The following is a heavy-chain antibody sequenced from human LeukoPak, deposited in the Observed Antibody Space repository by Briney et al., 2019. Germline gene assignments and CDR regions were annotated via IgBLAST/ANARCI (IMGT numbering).Heavy chain of an antibody. V-gene: IGHV6-1*01. D-gene: IGHD6-19*01. CDR2: TYYRSKWYN. J-gene: IGHJ4*02. CDR3: ARGHSGYLDS. Sequence: SQTLSLTCAISGDSVSSNSAAWNWIRQSPSRGLEWLGRTYYRSKWYNGYAISLKSRITIRPDTSKNQFSLQLNPVTPEDKAVYYCARGHSGYLDSWGQGTLVTVSS. CDR1: GDSVSSNSAA.